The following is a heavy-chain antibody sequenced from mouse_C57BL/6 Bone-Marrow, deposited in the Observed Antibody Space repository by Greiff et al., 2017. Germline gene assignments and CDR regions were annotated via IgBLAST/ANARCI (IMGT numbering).Heavy chain of an antibody. Sequence: QVQLQQSGAELAKPGASVKLSCKASGYTFTSYWMDWVKQRPGQGLEWIGNIYPSDSETHYNQKFKDKATLTVDKSSSTAYMQLSSLTSEDSAVYYCARVGYYGTRFAYWGQGTLVTVSA. V-gene: IGHV1-61*01. CDR2: IYPSDSET. CDR3: ARVGYYGTRFAY. D-gene: IGHD1-1*01. CDR1: GYTFTSYW. J-gene: IGHJ3*01.